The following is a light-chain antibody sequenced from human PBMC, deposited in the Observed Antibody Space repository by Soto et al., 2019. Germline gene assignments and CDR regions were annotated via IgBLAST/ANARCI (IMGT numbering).Light chain of an antibody. CDR1: QSVSSNY. CDR3: QQYDDSIT. V-gene: IGKV3-20*01. Sequence: EIVLTQSPDTLSLSPGESATLSCRASQSVSSNYLACYQQKPGRAPRLLFYGASNRATGIPDRFSGSGSGTDFTLTISRLEPEDFAVFYCQQYDDSITFGQGTRLEIE. J-gene: IGKJ5*01. CDR2: GAS.